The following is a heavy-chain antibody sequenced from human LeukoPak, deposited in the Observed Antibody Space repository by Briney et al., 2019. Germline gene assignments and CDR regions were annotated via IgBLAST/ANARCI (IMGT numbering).Heavy chain of an antibody. V-gene: IGHV1-2*02. D-gene: IGHD3-3*01. Sequence: ASAKVSCKASGYTFTGYYMHWVRQAPGQGLEWMGWINPNSGGTNYAQKFQGRVTMTRDTSISTAYMELNRLRSDDTAVYYCARAYYDFWSGLPVDYWGQGTLVTVSS. J-gene: IGHJ4*02. CDR1: GYTFTGYY. CDR3: ARAYYDFWSGLPVDY. CDR2: INPNSGGT.